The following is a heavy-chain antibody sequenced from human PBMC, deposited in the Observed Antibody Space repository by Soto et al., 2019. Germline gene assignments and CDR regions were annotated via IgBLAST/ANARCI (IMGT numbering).Heavy chain of an antibody. Sequence: QVQLQESGPGLVKPSQTLSLTCTVSGGSISSGGYYWSWIRQHPGKGLEWIGYIYYSGSTYYNPSLKSRVTISVDTSKNQFSLKLSSVTAADTAVYYCTNTVTRRNWFDPRGQGTLVTVSS. CDR3: TNTVTRRNWFDP. CDR2: IYYSGST. J-gene: IGHJ5*02. V-gene: IGHV4-31*03. D-gene: IGHD4-17*01. CDR1: GGSISSGGYY.